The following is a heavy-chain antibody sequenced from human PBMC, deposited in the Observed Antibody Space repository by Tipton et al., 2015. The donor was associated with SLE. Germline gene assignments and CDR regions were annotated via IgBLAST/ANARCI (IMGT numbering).Heavy chain of an antibody. V-gene: IGHV4-31*11. Sequence: TLSLTCAVSGGSITTNGYYWTWIRQHPGKGLEWIGYIYHTGTTYYNPSLKSRVTISVDTSKNQFSLTLRSVTAADTAVYYCARSVLIVYDAFDIWGQGTKVSVS. CDR3: ARSVLIVYDAFDI. J-gene: IGHJ3*02. CDR2: IYHTGTT. CDR1: GGSITTNGYY. D-gene: IGHD2/OR15-2a*01.